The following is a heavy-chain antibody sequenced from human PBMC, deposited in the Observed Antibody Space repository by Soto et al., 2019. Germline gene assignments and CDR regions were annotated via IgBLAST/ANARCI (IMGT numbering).Heavy chain of an antibody. CDR3: ARDWASTMVRGVKGSDY. Sequence: QVQLVQSGAEVKKPGASVKVSCKASGYTFTSYGISWVRQAPGQGLEWMGWISAYNGNTNYAQKLQGKVTMTTDTSTSTAYMELRSLRSDDTAVYYCARDWASTMVRGVKGSDYWGQGTLVTVSS. V-gene: IGHV1-18*01. D-gene: IGHD3-10*01. CDR2: ISAYNGNT. CDR1: GYTFTSYG. J-gene: IGHJ4*02.